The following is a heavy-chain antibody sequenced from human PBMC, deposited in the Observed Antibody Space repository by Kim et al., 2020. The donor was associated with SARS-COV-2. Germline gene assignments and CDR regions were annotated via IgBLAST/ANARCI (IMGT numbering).Heavy chain of an antibody. V-gene: IGHV3-11*06. D-gene: IGHD6-6*01. CDR3: ARLYSSSPIYYYYGMDV. J-gene: IGHJ6*02. Sequence: VKGRFTNSRDNAKNSLYLQMNSLRAEDTAVYYCARLYSSSPIYYYYGMDVWGQGTTVTVSS.